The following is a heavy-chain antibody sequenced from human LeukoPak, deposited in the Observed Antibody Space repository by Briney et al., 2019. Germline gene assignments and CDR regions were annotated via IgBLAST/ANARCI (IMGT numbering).Heavy chain of an antibody. CDR1: GGSISSSSHY. CDR3: ARPQGDGFDY. Sequence: TLSLTCTVSGGSISSSSHYWGWIRQPPGKGLEWLALIYWNDDKRYSPSLKSRLTITKDTSKNQVVLTMTNMDPVDTATYYCARPQGDGFDYWGQGTLVTVSS. J-gene: IGHJ4*02. CDR2: IYWNDDK. V-gene: IGHV2-5*01. D-gene: IGHD3-16*01.